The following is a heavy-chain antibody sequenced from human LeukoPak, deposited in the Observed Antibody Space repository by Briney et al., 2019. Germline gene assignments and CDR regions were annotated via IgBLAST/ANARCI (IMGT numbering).Heavy chain of an antibody. J-gene: IGHJ4*02. Sequence: GGSLRLSCAASGFTVSSNYMSWVRQAPGKGLEWVSVIKSGGSTYYADSVKGRFTISRHNSKNTLYLQMNSLRAEDTAVYYCARGGEYSSSWVRYYFDYWGQGTLVTVSS. CDR2: IKSGGST. CDR3: ARGGEYSSSWVRYYFDY. D-gene: IGHD6-6*01. CDR1: GFTVSSNY. V-gene: IGHV3-53*04.